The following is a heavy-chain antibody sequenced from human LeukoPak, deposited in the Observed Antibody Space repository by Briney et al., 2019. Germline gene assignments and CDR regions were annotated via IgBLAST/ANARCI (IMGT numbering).Heavy chain of an antibody. CDR1: GYTFTGYY. D-gene: IGHD5-18*01. V-gene: IGHV1-2*02. CDR3: ARDTAMVTYWFDP. Sequence: ASVKVSRKASGYTFTGYYIHWVRQAPGQGLEWMGWINPSSGGTNYAQKFQGRVTMTRDTSISTAYMELSRLRSDDTAVYYCARDTAMVTYWFDPWGQGTLVTVSS. J-gene: IGHJ5*02. CDR2: INPSSGGT.